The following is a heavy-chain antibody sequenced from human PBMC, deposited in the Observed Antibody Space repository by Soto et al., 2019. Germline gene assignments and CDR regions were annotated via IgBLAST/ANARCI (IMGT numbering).Heavy chain of an antibody. Sequence: GESLKISCQCSGYTFSNFWMGWVRQLPGKGLEWMGIIYPGDHETRYSPSFHGKVTISADKSINTAYLQWNSLEASDTAFYFCARSPRSSPYFDYWSQGALVTVSS. CDR2: IYPGDHET. J-gene: IGHJ4*02. CDR1: GYTFSNFW. D-gene: IGHD6-13*01. CDR3: ARSPRSSPYFDY. V-gene: IGHV5-51*01.